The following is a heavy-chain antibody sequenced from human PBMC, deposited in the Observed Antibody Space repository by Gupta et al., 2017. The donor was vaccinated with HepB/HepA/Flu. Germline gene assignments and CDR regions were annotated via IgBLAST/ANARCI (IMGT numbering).Heavy chain of an antibody. Sequence: QVQLVESGGGLVKPGGSLRLSCAASGFTFSDYYMSWIRQDPGKGLECVSYISSSGSTIYYADSVKGRFTISRDSAKNSLYLQMNSLRAEDTAVYYCARYYDYVWGSYRYFDYWGQGTLVTVSS. V-gene: IGHV3-11*01. CDR3: ARYYDYVWGSYRYFDY. CDR2: ISSSGSTI. J-gene: IGHJ4*02. D-gene: IGHD3-16*02. CDR1: GFTFSDYY.